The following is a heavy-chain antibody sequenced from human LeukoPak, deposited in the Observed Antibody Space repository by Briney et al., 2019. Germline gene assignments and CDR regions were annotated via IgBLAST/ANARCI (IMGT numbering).Heavy chain of an antibody. D-gene: IGHD3-22*01. V-gene: IGHV4-34*01. CDR3: ARGLGSGPYLETYYYDSHES. J-gene: IGHJ4*02. CDR2: INHIGRP. Sequence: PSETLSLTCAVYGGSFSGYYRSWIREPPGKGLEWIGEINHIGRPNYTPSLESLVTISVDTSTNQFSLKLSSVTAADTAVYYCARGLGSGPYLETYYYDSHESWGQGTLVTVSS. CDR1: GGSFSGYY.